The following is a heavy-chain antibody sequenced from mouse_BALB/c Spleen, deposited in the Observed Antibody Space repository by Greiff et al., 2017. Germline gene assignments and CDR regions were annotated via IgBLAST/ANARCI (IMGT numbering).Heavy chain of an antibody. J-gene: IGHJ2*01. D-gene: IGHD1-1*01. CDR2: IYPGDGDT. CDR3: AIGYGSSPYYFDY. CDR1: GYAFSSSW. Sequence: QVQLQQSGPELVKPGASVKISCKASGYAFSSSWMNWVKQRPGQGLEWIGRIYPGDGDTNYNGKFKGKATLTADKSSSTAYMQLSSLTSVDSAVYFCAIGYGSSPYYFDYWGQGTTLTVSS. V-gene: IGHV1-82*01.